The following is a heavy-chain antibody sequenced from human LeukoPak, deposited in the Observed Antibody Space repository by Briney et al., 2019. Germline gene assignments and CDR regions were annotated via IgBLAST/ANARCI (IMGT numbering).Heavy chain of an antibody. CDR1: GFTPSSYA. D-gene: IGHD6-19*01. V-gene: IGHV3-30-3*02. J-gene: IGHJ4*02. Sequence: GGSLRVSCAASGFTPSSYAMNWVRQAPGKGLEWVAVISHDGSNNYYADSVKGRFTISRDNSMNTLYLQMSSLRAEDTAVYYCVKSSSQWPREGFDYWGQGTLVSVSP. CDR2: ISHDGSNN. CDR3: VKSSSQWPREGFDY.